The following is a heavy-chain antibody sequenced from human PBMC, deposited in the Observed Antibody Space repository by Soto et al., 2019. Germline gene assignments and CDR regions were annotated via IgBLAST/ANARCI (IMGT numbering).Heavy chain of an antibody. V-gene: IGHV3-72*01. Sequence: EVQLVASGGGLVQPGGSLRLSCAASGFTFSDHYMDWVRQAPGKRLEWVGRIRQKVNSYTTEYAASVKGRFTISRDDSKNSLYLQMNGLETGDTAVYYCVRAGGDYSFDFWGQGNLVSVSS. CDR1: GFTFSDHY. J-gene: IGHJ4*02. CDR3: VRAGGDYSFDF. D-gene: IGHD2-21*02. CDR2: IRQKVNSYTT.